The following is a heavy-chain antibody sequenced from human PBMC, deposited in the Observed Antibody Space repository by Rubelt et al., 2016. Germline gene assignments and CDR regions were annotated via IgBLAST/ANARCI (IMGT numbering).Heavy chain of an antibody. CDR2: MYYRGST. V-gene: IGHV4-39*01. CDR1: GGSISSSSYY. Sequence: QLLLQESGPGLVKPSETLSLTCTVSGGSISSSSYYWGWIRQPPGKGLEWIGTMYYRGSTYNNPSLKSRVTISLDTSKNQFTRGRAAVTAADTAVYYCARQVRVLYYSDYWGQGTLVTVSS. CDR3: ARQVRVLYYSDY. J-gene: IGHJ4*02.